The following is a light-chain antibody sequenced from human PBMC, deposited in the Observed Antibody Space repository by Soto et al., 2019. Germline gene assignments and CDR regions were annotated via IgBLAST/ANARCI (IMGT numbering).Light chain of an antibody. J-gene: IGLJ2*01. CDR3: ATWDGSLPGEV. Sequence: QSVLTQSPSVSXXPGQKVTISRSGSSSNIGNNYVSWYQQLPGTAPKLLIYDNNKRPSGIPDRFSGSKSGTSGTLDITGLQTGDEADYYCATWDGSLPGEVFGGGTKLTVL. CDR2: DNN. CDR1: SSNIGNNY. V-gene: IGLV1-51*01.